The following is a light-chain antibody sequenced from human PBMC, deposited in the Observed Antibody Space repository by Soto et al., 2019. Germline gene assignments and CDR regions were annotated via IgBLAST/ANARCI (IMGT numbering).Light chain of an antibody. CDR2: EVS. CDR1: SSDVGGYNY. Sequence: QSVPTQPPSASGSPGQSATMSCTGTSSDVGGYNYVSWYQQYPGKAPKLMIYEVSKRPSGVPDRFSGSKSGNTASLTVSGLQAEDEADYYCSSYAGSSTWVFGGGTKVTVL. V-gene: IGLV2-8*01. CDR3: SSYAGSSTWV. J-gene: IGLJ3*02.